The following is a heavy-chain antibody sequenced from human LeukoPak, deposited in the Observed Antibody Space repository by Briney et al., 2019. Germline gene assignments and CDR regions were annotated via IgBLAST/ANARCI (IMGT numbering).Heavy chain of an antibody. CDR2: IYTSGST. CDR3: AREGIVGATLFDY. D-gene: IGHD1-26*01. CDR1: GGSISSSSYY. V-gene: IGHV4-39*07. Sequence: SETLSLTCTVSGGSISSSSYYWGWIRQPPGKGLEWIGRIYTSGSTNYNPSLKSRVTISVDTSKNQFSLKLSSVTAADTAVYYCAREGIVGATLFDYWGQGTLVTVSS. J-gene: IGHJ4*02.